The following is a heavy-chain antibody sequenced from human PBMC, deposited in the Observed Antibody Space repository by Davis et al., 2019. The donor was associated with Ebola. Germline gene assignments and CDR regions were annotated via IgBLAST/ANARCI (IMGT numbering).Heavy chain of an antibody. CDR1: GGTFSSYA. CDR3: ARGRTRKQQLATETTYYYYGMDV. Sequence: SVNVSCKASGGTFSSYAISWVRQAPGQGLEWMGGIIPIFGAANYAQKFQGRVTITADKSTSTAYMELNSLRSEDTAVYYCARGRTRKQQLATETTYYYYGMDVWGQGTTVTVSS. V-gene: IGHV1-69*06. J-gene: IGHJ6*02. CDR2: IIPIFGAA. D-gene: IGHD6-13*01.